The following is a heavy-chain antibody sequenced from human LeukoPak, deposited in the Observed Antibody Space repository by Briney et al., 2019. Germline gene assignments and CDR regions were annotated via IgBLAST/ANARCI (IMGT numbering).Heavy chain of an antibody. D-gene: IGHD2-21*01. Sequence: PSETLSLTCAVYGGSFSGYYWSWIRQPPGKGLEWIGEINHSGSTNYNPSLKSRVTISVDTSKNQFPLKLSSVTAADTAVYYCATGIVVTLFDYWGQGTLVTVSS. V-gene: IGHV4-34*01. J-gene: IGHJ4*02. CDR3: ATGIVVTLFDY. CDR2: INHSGST. CDR1: GGSFSGYY.